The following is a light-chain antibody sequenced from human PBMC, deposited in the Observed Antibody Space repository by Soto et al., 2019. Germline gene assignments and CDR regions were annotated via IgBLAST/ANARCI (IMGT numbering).Light chain of an antibody. J-gene: IGKJ2*01. V-gene: IGKV2-28*01. Sequence: DLVMTQSPLSLPVTPGEPASISCRSSESLLHSNGYTYLEWFLQKPGQSPQLLIYLGSTRASRVPDRFSGSGSGTDFTLKISRVEAEDVGVYYCMQALEGPYTFGQGTKLEIK. CDR2: LGS. CDR3: MQALEGPYT. CDR1: ESLLHSNGYTY.